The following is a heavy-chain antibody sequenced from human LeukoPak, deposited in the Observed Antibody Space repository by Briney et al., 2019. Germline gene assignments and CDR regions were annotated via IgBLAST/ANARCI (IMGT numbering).Heavy chain of an antibody. D-gene: IGHD1-26*01. V-gene: IGHV1-2*02. Sequence: SVKVSCKASGSTFTGYYMHWVRQAPGQGLEWMGWINPNSGGTNYAQKFQGRVTMTRDTSISTAYMELSRLRSDDTAVYYCAREGVGATYFDYWGQGTLVTVSS. CDR3: AREGVGATYFDY. CDR2: INPNSGGT. CDR1: GSTFTGYY. J-gene: IGHJ4*02.